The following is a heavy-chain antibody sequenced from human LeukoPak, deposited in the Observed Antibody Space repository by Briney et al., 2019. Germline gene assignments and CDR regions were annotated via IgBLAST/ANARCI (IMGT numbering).Heavy chain of an antibody. CDR3: ARDREIDLSFDP. CDR2: ISSSSSYI. D-gene: IGHD2/OR15-2a*01. V-gene: IGHV3-21*01. CDR1: GFTFSSYS. J-gene: IGHJ5*02. Sequence: GGSLRLSCAASGFTFSSYSMNWVRQAPGKGLEWVSSISSSSSYIYYADSVKGRFTISRDNAKNSLYLQMNSLRAEDTAVYYCARDREIDLSFDPWGQGTLVTVSS.